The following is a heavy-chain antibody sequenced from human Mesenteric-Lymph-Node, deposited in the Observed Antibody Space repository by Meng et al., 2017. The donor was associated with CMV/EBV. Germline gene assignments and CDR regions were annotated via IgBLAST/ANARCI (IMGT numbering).Heavy chain of an antibody. D-gene: IGHD2-2*01. Sequence: ASVKVSCKASGYTFTGYYLHWVRQAPGQGLEWMGMVNPSGGNTLYAQKFRGRVTITADKSTSTAYMELSSLRSEDTAVYYCARVRPPSSDIVVVPAAGVLLDYWGQGTLVTVSS. V-gene: IGHV1-46*01. CDR1: GYTFTGYY. J-gene: IGHJ4*02. CDR2: VNPSGGNT. CDR3: ARVRPPSSDIVVVPAAGVLLDY.